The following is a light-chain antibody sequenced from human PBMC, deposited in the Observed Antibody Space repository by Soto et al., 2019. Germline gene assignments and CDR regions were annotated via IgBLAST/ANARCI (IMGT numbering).Light chain of an antibody. CDR3: MQDLQAPLT. CDR2: LVS. CDR1: QSLLHSNGYNY. Sequence: DIVMTQSPLSLSVTPGEPASISCRSSQSLLHSNGYNYLDWYLQKPGQSPQLLLYLVSNRASGVPDRCSGSGAGTDFTLKISRVEAEDVGVYYCMQDLQAPLTFGKGTKVDIK. V-gene: IGKV2-28*01. J-gene: IGKJ1*01.